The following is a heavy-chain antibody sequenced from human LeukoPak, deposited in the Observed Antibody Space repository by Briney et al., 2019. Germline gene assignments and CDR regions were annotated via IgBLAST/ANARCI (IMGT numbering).Heavy chain of an antibody. CDR3: AGDLGINRFDY. D-gene: IGHD3-16*01. CDR2: ICADNGDT. CDR1: GYTFTPSG. J-gene: IGHJ4*02. Sequence: ASVKVSCKASGYTFTPSGIIWVRQAPGQGLEWMGWICADNGDTDYAQKFQGRVTLTTDTSTSTAYMELTSLRSDDTALYYCAGDLGINRFDYWGQGTLVTVSS. V-gene: IGHV1-18*01.